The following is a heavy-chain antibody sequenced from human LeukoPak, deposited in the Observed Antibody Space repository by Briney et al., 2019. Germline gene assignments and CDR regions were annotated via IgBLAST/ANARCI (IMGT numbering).Heavy chain of an antibody. CDR3: ARGTQSNYYGSGRHFDY. CDR2: TSANNGNT. Sequence: ASVKVSCKASGYTFSNYGISWVRQAPGQGLEWMGWTSANNGNTNYAQMLQGRVIMTTDTSTSTAYMELRSLRSDDTAVYYCARGTQSNYYGSGRHFDYWGQGTLVTVSS. D-gene: IGHD3-10*01. CDR1: GYTFSNYG. V-gene: IGHV1-18*01. J-gene: IGHJ4*02.